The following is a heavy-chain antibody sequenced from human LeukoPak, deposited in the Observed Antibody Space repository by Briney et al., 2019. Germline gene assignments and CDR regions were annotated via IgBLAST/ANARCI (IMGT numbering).Heavy chain of an antibody. Sequence: GESLKISCKGSGYSFTSYWIGWVRQMPGKGLEWMGIIYPGDSDTRYSPSFQGRVTISADKSISTAYLQWSSLKASDTAMYYCARLTRGYGDFHDAFDIWGQGTMVTASS. CDR2: IYPGDSDT. J-gene: IGHJ3*02. V-gene: IGHV5-51*01. CDR1: GYSFTSYW. D-gene: IGHD4-17*01. CDR3: ARLTRGYGDFHDAFDI.